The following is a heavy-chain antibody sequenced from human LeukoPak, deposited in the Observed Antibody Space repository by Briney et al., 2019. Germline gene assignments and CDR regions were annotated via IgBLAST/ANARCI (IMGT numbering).Heavy chain of an antibody. D-gene: IGHD6-19*01. Sequence: PGGSLRLSCAASGFTFSDYYMSWIRQAPGKGLEWVSYISSSGSTIYYTDSVKGRFTISRDNAKNSLYLQMNSLRSDDTAVYYCARGVRIAVAGYIDCWGQGTLVTVSS. V-gene: IGHV3-11*01. J-gene: IGHJ4*02. CDR1: GFTFSDYY. CDR3: ARGVRIAVAGYIDC. CDR2: ISSSGSTI.